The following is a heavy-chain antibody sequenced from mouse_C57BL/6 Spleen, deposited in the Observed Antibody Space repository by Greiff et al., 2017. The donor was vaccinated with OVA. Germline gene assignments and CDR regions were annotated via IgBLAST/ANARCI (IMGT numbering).Heavy chain of an antibody. D-gene: IGHD2-10*02. V-gene: IGHV5-16*01. CDR2: INYDGSST. CDR3: ARERYGNLDY. J-gene: IGHJ2*01. CDR1: GFTFSDYY. Sequence: EVQLMESEGGLVQPGSSMKLSCTASGFTFSDYYMAWVRQVPEKGLEWVANINYDGSSTYYLDSLKSRFIISSDNAKNILYLKMSSVKSEDTATYYCARERYGNLDYWGQGTTLTVSS.